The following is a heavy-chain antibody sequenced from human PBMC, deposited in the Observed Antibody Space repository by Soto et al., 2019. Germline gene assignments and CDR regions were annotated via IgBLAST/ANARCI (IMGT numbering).Heavy chain of an antibody. D-gene: IGHD6-13*01. J-gene: IGHJ4*02. Sequence: PGESLKISCKGSGFSFTSYWIGWVRQMPGKGLEWMGIIYPGDSDTRYSPSFQGQVTISADKSISTAYLQWSSLKASDTAMYYCARSQWQQLAHLDYWGQGTLVTVSS. CDR3: ARSQWQQLAHLDY. CDR1: GFSFTSYW. CDR2: IYPGDSDT. V-gene: IGHV5-51*01.